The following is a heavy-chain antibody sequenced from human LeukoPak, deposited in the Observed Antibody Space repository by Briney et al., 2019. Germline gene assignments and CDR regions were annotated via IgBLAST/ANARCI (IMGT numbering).Heavy chain of an antibody. Sequence: GGSLRLSCAASGFTFSDYYMSWIRQAPGKGLEWVSYISSSGSIIYYADSVKGRFTISRDNAKNSLYLQMDSLRAEDTAVYYCARDIRAAVLRYFDWFNGMDVWGQGTTVTVSS. J-gene: IGHJ6*02. CDR3: ARDIRAAVLRYFDWFNGMDV. CDR1: GFTFSDYY. V-gene: IGHV3-11*01. CDR2: ISSSGSII. D-gene: IGHD3-9*01.